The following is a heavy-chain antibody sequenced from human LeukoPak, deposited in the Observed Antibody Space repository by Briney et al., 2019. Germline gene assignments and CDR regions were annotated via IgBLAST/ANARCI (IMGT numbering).Heavy chain of an antibody. CDR2: ISGSGGST. Sequence: PGGSLRLSCAASGFTFSSYAMSWVRQAPGKGLEWVSAISGSGGSTYYADSVKGRFTISRDNSKNTLYLQMNSLRAEGTAVYYCAKVLMAARRYFDYWGQGTLVTVSS. D-gene: IGHD5-24*01. V-gene: IGHV3-23*01. CDR3: AKVLMAARRYFDY. CDR1: GFTFSSYA. J-gene: IGHJ4*02.